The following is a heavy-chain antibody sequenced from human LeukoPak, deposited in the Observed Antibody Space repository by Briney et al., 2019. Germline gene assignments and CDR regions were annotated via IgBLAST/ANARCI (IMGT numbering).Heavy chain of an antibody. CDR2: INPNSGGT. CDR3: AREPDYGGNFDY. Sequence: ASVKVSGKASGYTFTGYYMHWVRQAPGQGLEWMGWINPNSGGTNYAQKFQGRVTMTRDTSISTAYMELSRLRSDDTAVYYCAREPDYGGNFDYWGQGTLVTVSS. D-gene: IGHD4-23*01. CDR1: GYTFTGYY. V-gene: IGHV1-2*02. J-gene: IGHJ4*02.